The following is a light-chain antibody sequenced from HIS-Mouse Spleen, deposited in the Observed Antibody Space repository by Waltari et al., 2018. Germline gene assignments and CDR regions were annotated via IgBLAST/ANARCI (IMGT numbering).Light chain of an antibody. CDR3: QQYNNWPPYT. CDR2: GAS. J-gene: IGKJ2*01. V-gene: IGKV3-15*01. Sequence: EIVMTQSPATLSVSPGERATLSCRASQSVSSNLAWYQQNTGQAPRRLIYGASTRATGIPARFSGSGSGTEFTLTISSMQSEDFAVYYCQQYNNWPPYTFGQGTKLEIK. CDR1: QSVSSN.